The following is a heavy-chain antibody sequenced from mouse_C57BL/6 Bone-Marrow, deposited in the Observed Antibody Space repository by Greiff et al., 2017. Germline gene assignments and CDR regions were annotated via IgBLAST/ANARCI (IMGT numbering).Heavy chain of an antibody. V-gene: IGHV1-54*01. CDR1: GYAFTNYL. D-gene: IGHD4-1*01. J-gene: IGHJ3*01. CDR2: IIPGSGGT. Sequence: VKLMESGAELVRPGTSVKVSCKASGYAFTNYLIEWVKQRPGQGLEWIGVIIPGSGGTNYNEKFKGKATLTADKSSSTAYMQLSSLTSEDAAVYFCARSKNWDSWFAYWGQGTLVTVSA. CDR3: ARSKNWDSWFAY.